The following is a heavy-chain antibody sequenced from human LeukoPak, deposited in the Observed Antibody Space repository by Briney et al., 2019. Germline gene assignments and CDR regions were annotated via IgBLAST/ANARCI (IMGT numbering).Heavy chain of an antibody. CDR2: MSTIGST. D-gene: IGHD3-10*01. CDR3: ARKVIWFGESTYYYYMDV. J-gene: IGHJ6*03. Sequence: SETLSLTCTVSGGSISSCSYYWSWIRQPAGQGLEWIGRMSTIGSTNYNPSLKSRVTISVDTYKNQFSLKLSSVTAADTAVYYCARKVIWFGESTYYYYMDVWGKGTTVTVSS. CDR1: GGSISSCSYY. V-gene: IGHV4-61*02.